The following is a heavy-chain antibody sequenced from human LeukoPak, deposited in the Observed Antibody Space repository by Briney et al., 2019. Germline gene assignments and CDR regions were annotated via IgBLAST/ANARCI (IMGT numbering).Heavy chain of an antibody. CDR2: INPNSGGT. CDR3: ARTLVVAATPFVY. Sequence: GASVKVSCKASGYTFTGYYMHWVRQAPGQGLGWMGRINPNSGGTNYAQKFQGRVTMTRDTSISTAYMELSRLRSDDTAVYYCARTLVVAATPFVYWGQGTLVTVSS. J-gene: IGHJ4*02. D-gene: IGHD2-15*01. V-gene: IGHV1-2*06. CDR1: GYTFTGYY.